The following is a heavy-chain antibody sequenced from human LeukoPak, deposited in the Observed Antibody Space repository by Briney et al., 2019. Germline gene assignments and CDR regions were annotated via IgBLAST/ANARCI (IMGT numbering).Heavy chain of an antibody. CDR1: GGSISSYY. CDR3: ARERGRPIFGVVKHWFDP. D-gene: IGHD3-3*01. J-gene: IGHJ5*02. V-gene: IGHV4-59*01. CDR2: IYYSGST. Sequence: PSETLSLTCTVSGGSISSYYWSWIRQPPGKGLEWIGYIYYSGSTNYNPSLKSRVTISVATSKNQFSLRLSSVTAADTAVYYCARERGRPIFGVVKHWFDPWGQGNLVTVSS.